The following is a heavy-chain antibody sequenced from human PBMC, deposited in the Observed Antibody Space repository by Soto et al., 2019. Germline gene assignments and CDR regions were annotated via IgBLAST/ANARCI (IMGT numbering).Heavy chain of an antibody. D-gene: IGHD2-15*01. Sequence: EVQLLESGGGLVQPGGSPRLSCAASGFTFSRFAMNWVRQAPGKGLEWVSGIGDSGGTTFYADSVKGRFTISRDNSKNTLFLQMNSLRAEDTAVYYCAKDSLGDYYYYGMDVWGQGTTVTVSS. CDR2: IGDSGGTT. CDR3: AKDSLGDYYYYGMDV. J-gene: IGHJ6*02. CDR1: GFTFSRFA. V-gene: IGHV3-23*01.